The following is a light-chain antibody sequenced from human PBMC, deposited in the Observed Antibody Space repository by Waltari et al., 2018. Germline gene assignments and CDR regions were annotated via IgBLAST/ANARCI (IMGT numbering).Light chain of an antibody. CDR1: SRAVGGSKY. Sequence: QSALTQPPSASGSPGQSVPIPCTGTSRAVGGSKYVSWYQQHPGKAPRLIIYEVNRRPSGVPDRFSGSKSGNTASLTVSGLQAEDEADYYCSSYAVSNNLLFGGGTKLTVL. V-gene: IGLV2-8*01. J-gene: IGLJ2*01. CDR3: SSYAVSNNLL. CDR2: EVN.